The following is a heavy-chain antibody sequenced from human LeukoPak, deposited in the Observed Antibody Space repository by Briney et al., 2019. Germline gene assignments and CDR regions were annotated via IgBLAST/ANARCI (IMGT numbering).Heavy chain of an antibody. CDR3: AKSRGYSYGLPYYFDY. CDR2: ISGSGGST. V-gene: IGHV3-23*01. CDR1: GFTFSIYA. Sequence: GGSLRLSCAASGFTFSIYAMSWVRQAPGKGLEWVSAISGSGGSTYYADSVKGRFTISRDNSKNTLYLQMNSLRAEDTAVYYCAKSRGYSYGLPYYFDYWGQGTLVTVSS. J-gene: IGHJ4*02. D-gene: IGHD5-18*01.